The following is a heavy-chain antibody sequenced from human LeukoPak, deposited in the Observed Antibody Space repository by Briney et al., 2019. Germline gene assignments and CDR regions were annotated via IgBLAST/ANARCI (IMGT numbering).Heavy chain of an antibody. CDR3: ARERHDSSGYYPEIFFDF. CDR2: IYYSGST. J-gene: IGHJ4*02. Sequence: SETLSLTCTVSGGSISSSTYYWGWIRQPPGKGLEWIGIIYYSGSTYYNPSLKSRVTISVDTSKNQFSLKLSSVTAADTAVYYCARERHDSSGYYPEIFFDFWGQGTLVTVSS. V-gene: IGHV4-39*02. CDR1: GGSISSSTYY. D-gene: IGHD3-22*01.